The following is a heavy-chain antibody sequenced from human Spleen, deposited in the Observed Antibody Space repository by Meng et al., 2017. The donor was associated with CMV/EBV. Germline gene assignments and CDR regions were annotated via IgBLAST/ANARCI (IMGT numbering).Heavy chain of an antibody. CDR2: INHNKST. CDR1: GDSFRSYY. V-gene: IGHV4-34*01. D-gene: IGHD3-9*01. J-gene: IGHJ4*02. Sequence: QVPLRQSGAELMKPPDTLSFSCAVYGDSFRSYYWSWIRQPPGKGLEWIGEINHNKSTNNNPSLKSRVTISVATSKNQFSLKLTAADTAVYYCARGLKGRYYDILTGYYKSLYFDYWGQGTLVTVSS. CDR3: ARGLKGRYYDILTGYYKSLYFDY.